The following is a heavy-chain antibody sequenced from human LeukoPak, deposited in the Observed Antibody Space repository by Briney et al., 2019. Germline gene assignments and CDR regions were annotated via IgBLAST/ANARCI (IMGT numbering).Heavy chain of an antibody. D-gene: IGHD3-16*01. CDR3: ARETSQKGAHYMDV. CDR1: GGSISSSSYY. Sequence: PSETLSLTCTVSGGSISSSSYYWGWIRQPPGKGLEWIGSIYYSGSTYYNPSLKSRVTISVDTSKNQFSLKLSSVTAADTAVYYCARETSQKGAHYMDVWGKGTTVTISS. CDR2: IYYSGST. J-gene: IGHJ6*03. V-gene: IGHV4-39*07.